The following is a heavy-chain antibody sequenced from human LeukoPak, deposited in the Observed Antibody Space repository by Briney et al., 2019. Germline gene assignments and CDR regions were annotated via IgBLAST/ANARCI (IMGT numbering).Heavy chain of an antibody. V-gene: IGHV1-2*02. J-gene: IGHJ4*02. CDR3: ASGHGDYSPDY. D-gene: IGHD4-17*01. CDR2: IKPNSGGT. Sequence: GASVKVSCKASGYTFTGHYMHWVRQAPGQGLEWMGWIKPNSGGTNSAQKFQGRVTMTRDTSISTVYMELSRLRSDDTAVYYCASGHGDYSPDYWGQGTLVTVSS. CDR1: GYTFTGHY.